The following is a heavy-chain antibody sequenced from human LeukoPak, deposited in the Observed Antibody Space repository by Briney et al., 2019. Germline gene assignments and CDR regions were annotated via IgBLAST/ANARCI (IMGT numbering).Heavy chain of an antibody. V-gene: IGHV4-4*07. CDR3: ARDLSSWSSYYYYGMDV. CDR2: IYTSGST. D-gene: IGHD6-13*01. CDR1: GGSISSYY. Sequence: SETLSLTCTVSGGSISSYYWSWIRQPAGKGLEWIGRIYTSGSTNYNPSLKSRVTMSVDTSKNQFSLKLSSATAADTAVYYCARDLSSWSSYYYYGMDVWGQGTTVTVSS. J-gene: IGHJ6*02.